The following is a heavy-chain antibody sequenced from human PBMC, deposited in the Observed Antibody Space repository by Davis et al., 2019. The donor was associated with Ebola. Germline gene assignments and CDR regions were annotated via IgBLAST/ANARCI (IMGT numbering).Heavy chain of an antibody. CDR3: ARGIRAGDYREY. J-gene: IGHJ4*02. V-gene: IGHV1-18*01. D-gene: IGHD4-17*01. CDR2: ISAYNGNT. CDR1: GGTFSNSP. Sequence: ASVKVSCKSSGGTFSNSPISWVRQAPGQGLEWMGWISAYNGNTNYAQILQGRVTMTTDTSTGTAYMELRSLRSDDTAVYYCARGIRAGDYREYWGQGALVTVSS.